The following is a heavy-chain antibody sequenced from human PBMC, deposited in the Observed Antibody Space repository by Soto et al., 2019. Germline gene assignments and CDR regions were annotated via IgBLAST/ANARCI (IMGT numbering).Heavy chain of an antibody. D-gene: IGHD5-12*01. Sequence: ASVKVSCKASGYTFTSYGITRVRQAPGQGLEWMGWISAYNGNTNYAQELQGRVTMATDTSTTTAYMELRSLRSDDTAVYYCARDRRGYSAYESGAFDIWGQGTMVTVSS. CDR2: ISAYNGNT. CDR1: GYTFTSYG. V-gene: IGHV1-18*01. J-gene: IGHJ3*02. CDR3: ARDRRGYSAYESGAFDI.